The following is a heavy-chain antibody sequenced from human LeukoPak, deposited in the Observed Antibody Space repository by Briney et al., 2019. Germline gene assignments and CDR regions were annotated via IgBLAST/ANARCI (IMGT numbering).Heavy chain of an antibody. CDR1: GLAVSDNY. J-gene: IGHJ4*02. V-gene: IGHV3-53*01. D-gene: IGHD4-17*01. CDR2: IFPNGNT. CDR3: ARANPVYGDFDY. Sequence: GGSLRLSCAVSGLAVSDNYMSWVRQAPGKGLEWVSLIFPNGNTYYADFVQGRFSISRDNSRNTLFLDMSSLGAEDTAVFFCARANPVYGDFDYWGQGTLVTVSS.